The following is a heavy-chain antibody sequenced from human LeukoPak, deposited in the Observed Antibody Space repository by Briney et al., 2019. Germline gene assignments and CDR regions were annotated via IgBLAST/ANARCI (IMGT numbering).Heavy chain of an antibody. J-gene: IGHJ3*02. D-gene: IGHD6-13*01. Sequence: QPGRSLRLSCAASGFTFDDCAMHWVRQAPGKGLEWVSGISWNSGSIGYADSVKGRFTISRDNAKNSLYLQMNSLRAEDTALYYCAKGYSSSWTDAFDIWGQGTMVTVSS. CDR1: GFTFDDCA. CDR3: AKGYSSSWTDAFDI. V-gene: IGHV3-9*01. CDR2: ISWNSGSI.